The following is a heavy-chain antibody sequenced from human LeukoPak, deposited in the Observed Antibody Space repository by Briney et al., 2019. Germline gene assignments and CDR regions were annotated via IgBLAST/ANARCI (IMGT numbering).Heavy chain of an antibody. J-gene: IGHJ4*02. CDR3: ARYRGGGYNYLDY. CDR1: GGSFSGYY. V-gene: IGHV4-34*01. D-gene: IGHD5-24*01. Sequence: SETLSLTCAVYGGSFSGYYWTWIRQPPGKGLDWIGEINHSGSTSYNPSLKSRVTMSVDTSENQFSLKLSSVTAADTAVYYCARYRGGGYNYLDYWGQGTLVTVPS. CDR2: INHSGST.